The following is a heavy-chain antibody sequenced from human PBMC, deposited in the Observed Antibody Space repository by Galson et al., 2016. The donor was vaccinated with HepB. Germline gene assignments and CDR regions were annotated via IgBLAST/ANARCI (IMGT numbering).Heavy chain of an antibody. Sequence: SLRLSCAASGFTFSGYGMHWVRQAPGKGLEWLAADSMDGRRKFYADPVKGRFTISRDNSNNMLFLQMSSLRTDDTAIYYCARRHEYCPPVGCSVDYWGQGTLVSVSS. D-gene: IGHD3-10*02. CDR2: DSMDGRRK. V-gene: IGHV3-30*03. J-gene: IGHJ4*02. CDR1: GFTFSGYG. CDR3: ARRHEYCPPVGCSVDY.